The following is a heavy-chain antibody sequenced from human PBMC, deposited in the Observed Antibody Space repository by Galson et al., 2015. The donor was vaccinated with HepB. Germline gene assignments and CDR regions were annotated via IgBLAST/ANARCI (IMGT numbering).Heavy chain of an antibody. Sequence: SLRLSCAASGFTFSSYSMNWVRQAPGKGLEWVSFISSSSTTIYYADSVKGRFTISRDDAKNSLYLQMNSLRAEDTAVYYCARDLTGYSSTWRRYWFFELWGRGTLVTVSS. V-gene: IGHV3-48*04. J-gene: IGHJ2*01. CDR1: GFTFSSYS. CDR2: ISSSSTTI. D-gene: IGHD6-13*01. CDR3: ARDLTGYSSTWRRYWFFEL.